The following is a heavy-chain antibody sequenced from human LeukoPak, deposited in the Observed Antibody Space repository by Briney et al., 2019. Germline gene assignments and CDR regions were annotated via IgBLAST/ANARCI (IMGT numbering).Heavy chain of an antibody. Sequence: SETLSLTCTVSGGSISSGGYYWSWIRQHPGKGLEWIGYIYYSGSTYYNPSLKSRVTISVDTSKNQFSLKLSSVTAADTAVYYRARQGYCSNTSCDPRLDYWGQGTLVTVSS. D-gene: IGHD2-2*01. CDR2: IYYSGST. J-gene: IGHJ4*02. V-gene: IGHV4-31*03. CDR1: GGSISSGGYY. CDR3: ARQGYCSNTSCDPRLDY.